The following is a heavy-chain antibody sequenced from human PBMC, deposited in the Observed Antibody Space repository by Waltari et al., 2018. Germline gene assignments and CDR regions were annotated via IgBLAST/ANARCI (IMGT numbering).Heavy chain of an antibody. CDR3: ARDREGRSYGPYNWFDP. Sequence: QVQLQESGPGLVKPSETLSLTCAVSGYSISSGYYWGWIRQPPGKGLEWIGSIYHSGSTYYNPSLKSRVTISVDTSKNQFSLKRSAVTAADTAGYYCARDREGRSYGPYNWFDPWGQGTLVTVSS. CDR2: IYHSGST. CDR1: GYSISSGYY. J-gene: IGHJ5*02. V-gene: IGHV4-38-2*02. D-gene: IGHD1-26*01.